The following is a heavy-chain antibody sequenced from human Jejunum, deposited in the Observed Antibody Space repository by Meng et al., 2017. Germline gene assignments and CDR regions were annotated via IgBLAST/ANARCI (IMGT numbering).Heavy chain of an antibody. CDR3: ARQMIPHSSGWYP. V-gene: IGHV3-48*03. Sequence: GESLRLSCAASGFTFSSHEMNWVRQAPGKGLEWVSYITSSGSTIYYADSVRGRFTISRDNAKNSLFLQMNSPRAEDTAVYYCARQMIPHSSGWYPWGQGTLVTVSS. D-gene: IGHD6-19*01. J-gene: IGHJ5*02. CDR2: ITSSGSTI. CDR1: GFTFSSHE.